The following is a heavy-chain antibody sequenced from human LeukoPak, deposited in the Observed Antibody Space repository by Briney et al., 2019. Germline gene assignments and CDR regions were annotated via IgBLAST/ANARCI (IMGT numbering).Heavy chain of an antibody. J-gene: IGHJ4*02. Sequence: PSETLSLTCTVSGGSISSYYWGWIRQPPGKGLEWIGSIYHSGRTYYNPSLKSRVTISVDTSKNQFSLKLSSVTAADTAVYYCASPLGYCSSTTCFGDYWGQGTLVTVSS. CDR3: ASPLGYCSSTTCFGDY. CDR1: GGSISSYY. V-gene: IGHV4-39*01. CDR2: IYHSGRT. D-gene: IGHD2-2*01.